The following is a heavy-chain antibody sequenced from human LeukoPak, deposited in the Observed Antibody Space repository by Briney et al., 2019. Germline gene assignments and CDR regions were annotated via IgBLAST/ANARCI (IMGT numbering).Heavy chain of an antibody. D-gene: IGHD3-16*01. J-gene: IGHJ4*02. CDR2: IYYSGST. CDR1: GGSISSSSYY. Sequence: SETLSLTCTVSGGSISSSSYYWGWIRQPPGKGLEWIGSIYYSGSTYYNPSLKSRVTISVDTSKNQFSLKLSSVTAADTAVYYCARPLPGGAMVGPFDYWGQGTLVTISS. CDR3: ARPLPGGAMVGPFDY. V-gene: IGHV4-39*01.